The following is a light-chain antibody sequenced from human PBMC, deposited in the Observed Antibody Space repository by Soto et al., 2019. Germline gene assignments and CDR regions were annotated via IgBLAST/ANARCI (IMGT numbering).Light chain of an antibody. CDR2: GNN. V-gene: IGLV1-40*01. Sequence: QSVLTQPPSVSGAPGQRVTIPCTGSSSNIGAGYDVHWYQQLPGTAPKVLIYGNNNRPSGVPDRFSGSKSGTSASLAITGLQAEDAADYYCQSYDSSLSGYVFGTGTKVTVL. CDR1: SSNIGAGYD. J-gene: IGLJ1*01. CDR3: QSYDSSLSGYV.